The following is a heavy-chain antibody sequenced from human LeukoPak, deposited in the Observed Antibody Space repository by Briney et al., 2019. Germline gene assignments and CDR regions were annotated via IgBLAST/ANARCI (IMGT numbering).Heavy chain of an antibody. D-gene: IGHD3-3*01. CDR1: GGSISSYY. Sequence: SETLSPTCTVSGGSISSYYWSWIRQPAGKGLEWIGRIYTSGCTNYNPSLQSRVTMSVDTSKNQFSVKLSSVTAADTAVYYWARNEYYDFGSGYSQAGWFGPWGQGTLVTVSS. V-gene: IGHV4-4*07. CDR3: ARNEYYDFGSGYSQAGWFGP. CDR2: IYTSGCT. J-gene: IGHJ5*02.